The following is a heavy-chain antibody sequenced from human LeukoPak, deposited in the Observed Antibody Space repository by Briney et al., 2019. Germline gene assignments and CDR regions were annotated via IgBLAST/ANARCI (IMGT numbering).Heavy chain of an antibody. CDR1: GGSISSGDYY. CDR2: IYYSGST. CDR3: ARIGFRGAAAWYFDY. Sequence: PSETLSLTCTVSGGSISSGDYYWSWIRQPPGKGLEWIGYIYYSGSTYYNPSLKSRVTISVDTSKNQFSLKLSSVTAADTAVYYCARIGFRGAAAWYFDYWGQGTLVTVSS. J-gene: IGHJ4*02. D-gene: IGHD6-13*01. V-gene: IGHV4-30-4*02.